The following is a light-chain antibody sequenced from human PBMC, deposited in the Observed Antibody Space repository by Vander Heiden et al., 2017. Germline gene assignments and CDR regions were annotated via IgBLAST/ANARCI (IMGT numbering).Light chain of an antibody. CDR3: QKYNHWWT. V-gene: IGKV3-15*01. CDR1: QSVCST. Sequence: IVMTQSPATLSVSPGVRATRSCRASQSVCSTLAWYKPNHAHAPRILISGASTRATGIRARCSGSGSGIEFTLTIRRLQSEDFEVYYCQKYNHWWTFGQGTKVEIK. CDR2: GAS. J-gene: IGKJ1*01.